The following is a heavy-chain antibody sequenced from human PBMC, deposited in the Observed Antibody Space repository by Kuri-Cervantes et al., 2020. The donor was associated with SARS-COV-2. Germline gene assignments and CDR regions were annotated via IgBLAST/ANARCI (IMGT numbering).Heavy chain of an antibody. CDR1: GFTFSSYA. V-gene: IGHV3-23*01. CDR3: ANHAMVRGVIITKAGGTDY. CDR2: ISGSGGST. D-gene: IGHD3-10*01. Sequence: GGSLRLSCAASGFTFSSYAMSWVRQAPGKGLEWVSAISGSGGSTYYTDSVNGRFTISRDNSKNTLYLQMTSLRAEGTAVYYCANHAMVRGVIITKAGGTDYWGQGTLVTVSS. J-gene: IGHJ4*02.